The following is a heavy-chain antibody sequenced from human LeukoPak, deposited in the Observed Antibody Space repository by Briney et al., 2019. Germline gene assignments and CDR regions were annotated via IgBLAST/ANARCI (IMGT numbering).Heavy chain of an antibody. D-gene: IGHD6-13*01. CDR3: ARHGSSWSFDY. V-gene: IGHV4-59*08. Sequence: PSETLSLTCTVSGGSISSYYRSWIRQPPGKGLEWIGYVYNSGRTTYNPSLKSRVTISVDTSKNQFSLKLSSVTAADTAVYYCARHGSSWSFDYWGQGALVTVSS. CDR1: GGSISSYY. J-gene: IGHJ4*02. CDR2: VYNSGRT.